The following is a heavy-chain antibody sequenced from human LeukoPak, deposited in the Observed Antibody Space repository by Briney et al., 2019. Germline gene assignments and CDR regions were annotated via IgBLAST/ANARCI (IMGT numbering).Heavy chain of an antibody. D-gene: IGHD2-15*01. CDR2: ISSSMISI. V-gene: IGHV3-21*04. J-gene: IGHJ5*02. CDR3: ARAGVTSPNRWWYDS. Sequence: GGSLRLSCASSGFTFRRYDMNWVRQAPGKGLEWVSFISSSMISIHYADSVQGRFTISRDNAKSSLYLQMNSLRAEDTAVYYCARAGVTSPNRWWYDSWGQGTLVTVSS. CDR1: GFTFRRYD.